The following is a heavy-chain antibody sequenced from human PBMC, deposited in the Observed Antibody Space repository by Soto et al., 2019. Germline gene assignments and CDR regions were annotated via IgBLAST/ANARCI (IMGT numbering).Heavy chain of an antibody. Sequence: GGSLRLSCAASGFTFSSYSMNWVRQAPGKRLEWVSSISSSSSYIYYADSVKGRFTISRDNAKNSLYLQMNSLRAEDTAVYYCARRYFDGARRSGAYYFDYWGQGTLVTVSS. CDR1: GFTFSSYS. J-gene: IGHJ4*02. D-gene: IGHD3-9*01. CDR3: ARRYFDGARRSGAYYFDY. V-gene: IGHV3-21*01. CDR2: ISSSSSYI.